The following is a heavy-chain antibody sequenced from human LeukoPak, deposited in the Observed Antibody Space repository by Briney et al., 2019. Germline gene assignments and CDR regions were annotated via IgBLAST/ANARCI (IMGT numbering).Heavy chain of an antibody. CDR2: ISGSGGST. CDR1: GFTFSSYA. Sequence: GGSLTLSCAASGFTFSSYAMSWVRHAQGKGLEWDSAISGSGGSTYYADSVKGRFTISRDNSKNTLYLQMNSLRAEDTAVYYCAKDGNYYDSSGYKTNWFDPWGQGTLVTVSS. V-gene: IGHV3-23*01. J-gene: IGHJ5*02. CDR3: AKDGNYYDSSGYKTNWFDP. D-gene: IGHD3-22*01.